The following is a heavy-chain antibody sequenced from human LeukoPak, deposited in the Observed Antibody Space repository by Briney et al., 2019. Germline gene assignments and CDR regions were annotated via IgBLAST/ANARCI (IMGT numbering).Heavy chain of an antibody. CDR1: GGSFSSYY. CDR3: VATAGMVVV. J-gene: IGHJ6*02. V-gene: IGHV4-34*01. Sequence: SETLSLTCAAYGGSFSSYYWSWIRQPPGKGLEWIGEINHSGSTNYNPSLKSRVTISVDTSRNQFSLKLSSVTAADTAVYYRVATAGMVVVWGQGTTVTVSS. D-gene: IGHD6-13*01. CDR2: INHSGST.